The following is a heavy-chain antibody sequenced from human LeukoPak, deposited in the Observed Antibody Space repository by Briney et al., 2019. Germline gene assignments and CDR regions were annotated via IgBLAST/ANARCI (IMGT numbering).Heavy chain of an antibody. CDR2: IGLSGSPL. D-gene: IGHD3-3*01. CDR3: ARNDFRSGSFSS. J-gene: IGHJ5*02. Sequence: GGSLRLSCAVSGFPFSRFYMSWIRQAPGKGLEWISYIGLSGSPLDYADSVKGRFTISRDNDKNSLYLDMNSLRAEDTAVYYCARNDFRSGSFSSWGQETQVTVSS. CDR1: GFPFSRFY. V-gene: IGHV3-11*04.